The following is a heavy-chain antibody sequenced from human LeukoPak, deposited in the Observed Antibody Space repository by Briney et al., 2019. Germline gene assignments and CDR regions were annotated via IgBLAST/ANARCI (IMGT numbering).Heavy chain of an antibody. CDR2: ITYDGYYK. CDR3: ARDLSPVVRASPMGY. D-gene: IGHD3-10*01. Sequence: GGSLRLSCAASGFTFSTYGMHWVRQAPGKGLEWVSLITYDGYYKYYSDSVKGRFTISSDTSKNTLSLQMNSLRAEDTAVYYCARDLSPVVRASPMGYWGQGTLVTVSS. J-gene: IGHJ4*02. V-gene: IGHV3-30*03. CDR1: GFTFSTYG.